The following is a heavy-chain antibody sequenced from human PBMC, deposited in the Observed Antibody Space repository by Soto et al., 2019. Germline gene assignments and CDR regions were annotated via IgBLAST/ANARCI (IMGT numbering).Heavy chain of an antibody. CDR2: ISYDGSNK. CDR3: ARDQSSGWYGGGY. J-gene: IGHJ4*02. D-gene: IGHD6-19*01. Sequence: QVQLVESGGGVVQPGRSLRLSCAASGFTFSSYAMHWVRQAPGKGLEWVAVISYDGSNKYYADSVKGRFTISRDNSKNTLYLQMNSLRAEDTAVDYCARDQSSGWYGGGYWGQGTLVTVSS. CDR1: GFTFSSYA. V-gene: IGHV3-30-3*01.